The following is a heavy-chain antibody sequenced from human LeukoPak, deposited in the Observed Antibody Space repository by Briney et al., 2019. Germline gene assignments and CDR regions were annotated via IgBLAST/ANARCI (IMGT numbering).Heavy chain of an antibody. CDR3: ARKLSGYSSTWYPDY. J-gene: IGHJ4*02. Sequence: ASVKVSCKTSGYIFTSYDINWVRQATGQGLEWEGYINPKNGKTGYALKFQGRVTMTTDTSTTTAFMELNSLRYDDTAVYYCARKLSGYSSTWYPDYWGQGTPVTVSS. CDR1: GYIFTSYD. CDR2: INPKNGKT. V-gene: IGHV1-8*01. D-gene: IGHD6-13*01.